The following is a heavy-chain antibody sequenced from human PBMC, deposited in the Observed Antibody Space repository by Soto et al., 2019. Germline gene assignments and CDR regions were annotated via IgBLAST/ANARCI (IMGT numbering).Heavy chain of an antibody. D-gene: IGHD6-25*01. CDR3: ARGSGPRGRPY. CDR2: INGDGSTT. J-gene: IGHJ4*02. Sequence: GGSLRLSCAASGFIFNNYWMHWVRQAPGKGLMWVARINGDGSTTTYVDSVNGRFTISRDNAKNTVYLQMNSLRAEDTAVYYCARGSGPRGRPYWGQGILVTVSS. V-gene: IGHV3-74*01. CDR1: GFIFNNYW.